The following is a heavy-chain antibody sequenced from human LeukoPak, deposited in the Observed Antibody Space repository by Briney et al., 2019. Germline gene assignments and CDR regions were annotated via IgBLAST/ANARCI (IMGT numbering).Heavy chain of an antibody. V-gene: IGHV1-69*05. Sequence: AVKVSCKASGCTFSSYAISWVRQAAGQRLEWMGGIYPIFGTANYAQKLQGRVTITTDESTSTANLELSRLQSEGRAGYYFPSAMASAVALGCCYMDVWGKGTTVTVSS. CDR1: GCTFSSYA. J-gene: IGHJ6*03. CDR2: IYPIFGTA. D-gene: IGHD6-19*01. CDR3: PSAMASAVALGCCYMDV.